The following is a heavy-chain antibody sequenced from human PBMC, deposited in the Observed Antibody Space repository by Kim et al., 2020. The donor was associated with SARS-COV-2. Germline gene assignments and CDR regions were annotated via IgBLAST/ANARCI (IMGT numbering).Heavy chain of an antibody. Sequence: KTYHADSVRARFTISRDNSKTALDVQMNILRAEDTALYYCARQRGYDFDMWGQGTMVTVSS. J-gene: IGHJ3*02. D-gene: IGHD1-1*01. CDR2: KT. V-gene: IGHV3-23*01. CDR3: ARQRGYDFDM.